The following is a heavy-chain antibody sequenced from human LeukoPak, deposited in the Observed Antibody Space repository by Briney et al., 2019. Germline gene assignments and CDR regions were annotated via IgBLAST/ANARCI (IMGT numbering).Heavy chain of an antibody. J-gene: IGHJ6*03. CDR2: ISSRSNYI. Sequence: PGGSLRLSCAASGFTFSNYSMNWVRQAPGKGLEWVSSISSRSNYIYYADSVRGRFTISRDNSKNTLYLQMNSLRAEDTAVYYCARLSTIRSYYMDVWGKGTTVTISS. D-gene: IGHD5-24*01. V-gene: IGHV3-21*01. CDR1: GFTFSNYS. CDR3: ARLSTIRSYYMDV.